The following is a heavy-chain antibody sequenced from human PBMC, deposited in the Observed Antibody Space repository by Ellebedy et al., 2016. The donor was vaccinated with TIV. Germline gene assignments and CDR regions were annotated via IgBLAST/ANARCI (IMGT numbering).Heavy chain of an antibody. V-gene: IGHV3-30*04. CDR1: GFAFSTYT. D-gene: IGHD6-19*01. CDR3: ARTPEYSSVWFFDY. Sequence: GGSLRLSCAVSGFAFSTYTMHWVRQAPAKGLEWVAIISYDGINTHSADSVKGRFTISRDNSKNTLYLQMNNLRPDDTAVYYCARTPEYSSVWFFDYWGQGALVSVSS. J-gene: IGHJ4*02. CDR2: ISYDGINT.